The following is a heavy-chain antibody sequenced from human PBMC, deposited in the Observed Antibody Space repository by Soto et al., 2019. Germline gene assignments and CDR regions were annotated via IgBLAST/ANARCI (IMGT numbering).Heavy chain of an antibody. Sequence: QVQLVQSGAEVKKPGASVKVSCKASGYTFTSCGISWVRQFAGQGLEWMGWISAYNGNTNYAQKLQGRVTMTTDTSTSTAYMELRSLRSDDTAVYYCARDHSTDYGDYVRSGNYFDYWGQGTLVTVSS. CDR2: ISAYNGNT. CDR1: GYTFTSCG. CDR3: ARDHSTDYGDYVRSGNYFDY. D-gene: IGHD4-17*01. J-gene: IGHJ4*02. V-gene: IGHV1-18*01.